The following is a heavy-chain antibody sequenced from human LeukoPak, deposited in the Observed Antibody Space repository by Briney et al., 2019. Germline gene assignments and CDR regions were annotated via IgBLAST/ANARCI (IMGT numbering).Heavy chain of an antibody. CDR2: VPYDGSNK. V-gene: IGHV3-30*18. CDR1: GFTFSSYG. CDR3: AKDLLVGALGKYDSFDI. J-gene: IGHJ3*02. Sequence: GGSLRLSCAASGFTFSSYGMHWVRQAPGKGLGWVAVVPYDGSNKDYVDSVKGRFTISRDNSKNTLYLQVNSLRAEDTAVYYCAKDLLVGALGKYDSFDIWGQGTMVTVSS. D-gene: IGHD1-26*01.